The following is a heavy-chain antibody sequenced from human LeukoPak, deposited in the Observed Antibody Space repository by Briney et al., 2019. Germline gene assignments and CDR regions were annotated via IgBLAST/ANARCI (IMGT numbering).Heavy chain of an antibody. J-gene: IGHJ3*02. V-gene: IGHV1-18*01. CDR1: GYTFTSYG. CDR3: ARDSIAAAGTAYDAFDI. D-gene: IGHD6-13*01. CDR2: ISAYNGNT. Sequence: ASVKVSCKASGYTFTSYGISWVRQAPGQVLEWMGWISAYNGNTNYAQKLQGRVTMTTDTSTSTAYMEPRSLRSDDTAVYYCARDSIAAAGTAYDAFDIWGQGTMVTVSS.